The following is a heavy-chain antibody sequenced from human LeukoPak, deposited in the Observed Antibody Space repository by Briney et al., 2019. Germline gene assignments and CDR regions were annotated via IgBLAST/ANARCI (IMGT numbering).Heavy chain of an antibody. CDR1: GFTFSSYW. CDR2: IKQDGSEK. J-gene: IGHJ4*02. CDR3: ARLREIPVFGVVTKSTSYFDY. V-gene: IGHV3-7*01. Sequence: PGGSLRLSCAASGFTFSSYWMSWVRRAPGKGLEWVANIKQDGSEKYYVDSVKGRFTISRDNAKNSLYLQMNSLRAEDTAVYCCARLREIPVFGVVTKSTSYFDYWGQGTLVTVSS. D-gene: IGHD3-3*01.